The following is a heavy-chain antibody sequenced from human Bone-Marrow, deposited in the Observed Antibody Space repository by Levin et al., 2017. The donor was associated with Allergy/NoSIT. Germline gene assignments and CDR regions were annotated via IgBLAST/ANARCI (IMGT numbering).Heavy chain of an antibody. CDR3: ARSQPLNLAPDYYYYGMDV. CDR2: IYYSGST. Sequence: SQTLSLTCTVSGGSISSGGYYWSWIRQHPGKGLEWIGYIYYSGSTYYNPSLKSRVTISVDTSKNQFSLKLSSVTAADTAVYYCARSQPLNLAPDYYYYGMDVWGQGTTVTVSS. D-gene: IGHD1-20*01. CDR1: GGSISSGGYY. J-gene: IGHJ6*02. V-gene: IGHV4-31*03.